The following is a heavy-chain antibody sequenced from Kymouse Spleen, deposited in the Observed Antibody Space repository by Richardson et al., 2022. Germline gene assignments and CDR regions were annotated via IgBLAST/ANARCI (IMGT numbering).Heavy chain of an antibody. V-gene: IGHV3-73*02. CDR1: GFTFSGSA. Sequence: EVQLVESGGGLVQPGGSLKLSCAASGFTFSGSAMHWVRQASGKGLEWVGRIRSKANSYATAYAASVKGRFTISRDDSKNTAYLQMNSLKTEDTAVYYCTRLGYCTNGVCYDAFDIWGQGTMVTVSS. CDR3: TRLGYCTNGVCYDAFDI. CDR2: IRSKANSYAT. D-gene: IGHD2-8*01. J-gene: IGHJ3*02.